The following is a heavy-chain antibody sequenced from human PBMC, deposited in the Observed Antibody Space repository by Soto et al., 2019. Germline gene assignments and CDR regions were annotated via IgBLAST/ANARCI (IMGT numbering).Heavy chain of an antibody. CDR3: ASGATDLIPFDWYSEL. Sequence: QVQLVQSGAEEKKPGASVKVSCKASGYTFTSYAMHWVRQAPGQRLEWMGWINAGNGNTKYSQKFQGRVTITGDTSASTAYLELSSLRSEDTAVYYCASGATDLIPFDWYSELSGRGPLVPVSS. CDR1: GYTFTSYA. D-gene: IGHD2-21*01. V-gene: IGHV1-3*05. J-gene: IGHJ2*01. CDR2: INAGNGNT.